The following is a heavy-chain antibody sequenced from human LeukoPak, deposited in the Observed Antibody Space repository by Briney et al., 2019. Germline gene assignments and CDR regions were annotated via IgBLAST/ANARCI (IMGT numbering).Heavy chain of an antibody. V-gene: IGHV3-23*01. Sequence: PGGSLRLSCEASGFAFSFFAMSWLRQAPGKGLEWVSTINANSGTRSYAASVRGRFTISRDNSKNTLYLQMNSLRAEDTAVYYCAVHGYSSGWCYFDYWGQGTLVTVSS. CDR3: AVHGYSSGWCYFDY. CDR1: GFAFSFFA. CDR2: INANSGTR. D-gene: IGHD6-19*01. J-gene: IGHJ4*02.